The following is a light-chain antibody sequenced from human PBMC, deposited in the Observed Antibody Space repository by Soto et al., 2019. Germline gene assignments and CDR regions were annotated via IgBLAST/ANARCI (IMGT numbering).Light chain of an antibody. CDR3: QQYNNLPPYT. V-gene: IGKV3-15*01. CDR1: QSVSSN. Sequence: EIGMTQSPATLSVSPGERATLSCRASQSVSSNLAWYQQKPGQAPRLLIYGASTRANGIPARFSGSGSATAFTLTISRLQSEDFAVYYCQQYNNLPPYTFGQRTKLAIK. CDR2: GAS. J-gene: IGKJ2*01.